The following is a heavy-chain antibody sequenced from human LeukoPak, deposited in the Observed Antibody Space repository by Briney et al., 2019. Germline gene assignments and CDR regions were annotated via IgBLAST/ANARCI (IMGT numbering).Heavy chain of an antibody. V-gene: IGHV3-23*01. CDR1: GFTFNTYA. J-gene: IGHJ5*02. D-gene: IGHD3-16*01. Sequence: PGGSLRLSCAASGFTFNTYAMSWVRQAPGKGLEWVSLIIGSGNSIHYADSVKGRFTISRDNFKNTVFLQLNSLRPEDTAVYYCAKHGDNVWGSFHFGLDHWGQGTLVTVSS. CDR3: AKHGDNVWGSFHFGLDH. CDR2: IIGSGNSI.